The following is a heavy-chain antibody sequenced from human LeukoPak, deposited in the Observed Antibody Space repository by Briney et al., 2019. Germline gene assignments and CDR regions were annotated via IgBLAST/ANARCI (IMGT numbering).Heavy chain of an antibody. Sequence: SETLSLTCAVYGGSFSGYYWSWIRQPPGKELEWIGEINHSGSTNYNPSLKSRVTVSVDTSKNQFSLKLSSVTAADTAVYYCASSRYGDYASVNWGQGTLVTVSS. V-gene: IGHV4-34*01. CDR3: ASSRYGDYASVN. CDR2: INHSGST. J-gene: IGHJ4*02. CDR1: GGSFSGYY. D-gene: IGHD4-17*01.